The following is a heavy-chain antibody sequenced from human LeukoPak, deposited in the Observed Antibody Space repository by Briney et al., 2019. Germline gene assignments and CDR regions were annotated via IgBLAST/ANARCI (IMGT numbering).Heavy chain of an antibody. Sequence: SETLSLTCTVSGGSISSSSYYWGWIRQPPGKGLEWIGSIYYSGSTYYNPSLKSRVTISVDTSKNQFSLKLSSVTAADTAVYYCARHAITFGPLYYYMDVWGKGTTVTVSS. CDR2: IYYSGST. CDR3: ARHAITFGPLYYYMDV. V-gene: IGHV4-39*01. J-gene: IGHJ6*03. D-gene: IGHD3-16*01. CDR1: GGSISSSSYY.